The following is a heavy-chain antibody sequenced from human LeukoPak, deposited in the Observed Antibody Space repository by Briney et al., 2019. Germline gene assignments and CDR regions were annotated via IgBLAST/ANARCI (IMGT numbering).Heavy chain of an antibody. Sequence: PGGSLRLSCAASGFTFSSYSMNWFRQAPGKGLEWVSSISSSSSYIYYADSVKGRFTISRDNAKNSLYLQMNSLRAEDTAVYYCARDRGFGEPHDYWGQGTLVTVSS. J-gene: IGHJ4*02. V-gene: IGHV3-21*01. CDR1: GFTFSSYS. CDR3: ARDRGFGEPHDY. D-gene: IGHD3-10*01. CDR2: ISSSSSYI.